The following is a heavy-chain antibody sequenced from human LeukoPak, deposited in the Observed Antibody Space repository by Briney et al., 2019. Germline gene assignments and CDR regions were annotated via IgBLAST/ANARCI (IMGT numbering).Heavy chain of an antibody. CDR1: GFTFSSYS. CDR2: ISSSSSYI. J-gene: IGHJ4*02. V-gene: IGHV3-21*01. CDR3: ARDVHDSSGYTVFDY. Sequence: PGRSLRLSCAASGFTFSSYSMNWVRQAPGKGLEWVSSISSSSSYIYYADSVKGRFTISRDNAKNSLYLQMNSLRAEDTAVYYCARDVHDSSGYTVFDYWGQGTLVTVSS. D-gene: IGHD3-22*01.